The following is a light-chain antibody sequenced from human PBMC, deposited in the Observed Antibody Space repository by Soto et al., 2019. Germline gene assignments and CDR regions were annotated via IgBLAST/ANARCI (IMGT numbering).Light chain of an antibody. CDR3: QTWGTGPFV. CDR1: SGHSSYA. V-gene: IGLV4-69*01. Sequence: QLVLTQSPSASASLGASVKLTCSLSSGHSSYAIAWHQQQPEKGPRYLMKLNSDGSHSKGDGIPDRFSGSSSGSERYLTISSLQCEDEADYYCQTWGTGPFVFGTGTTLTVL. CDR2: LNSDGSH. J-gene: IGLJ1*01.